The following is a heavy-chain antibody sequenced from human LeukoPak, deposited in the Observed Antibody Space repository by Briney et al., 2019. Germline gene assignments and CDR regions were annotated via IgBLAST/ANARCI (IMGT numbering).Heavy chain of an antibody. CDR2: INPSGGST. J-gene: IGHJ4*02. V-gene: IGHV1-46*01. CDR3: ARVLGRYCSSTSCYTSLDV. Sequence: ASVKVSCKASGYTFTSYYMHWVRQAPGQGLEWMGIINPSGGSTSYAQKFQGRVTMTRDMSTSTAYMELSSLRSEDRAVYYCARVLGRYCSSTSCYTSLDVWGQGTLVTVSS. CDR1: GYTFTSYY. D-gene: IGHD2-2*01.